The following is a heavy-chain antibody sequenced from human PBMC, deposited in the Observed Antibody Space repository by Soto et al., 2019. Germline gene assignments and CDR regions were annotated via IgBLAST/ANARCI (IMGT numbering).Heavy chain of an antibody. J-gene: IGHJ5*02. CDR3: ARSIDP. V-gene: IGHV4-31*11. CDR1: GGSFSVYY. CDR2: INYSGST. Sequence: SETLSLTCAVCGGSFSVYYWSWIRQHPGKGLEWFGYINYSGSTYYNPSLKSRVTISVGTSKNQFSLNLSSVTAADTAVYYCARSIDPWGQGTLVTVSS.